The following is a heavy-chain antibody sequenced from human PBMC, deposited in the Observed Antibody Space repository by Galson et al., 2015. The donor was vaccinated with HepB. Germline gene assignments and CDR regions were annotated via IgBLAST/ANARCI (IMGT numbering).Heavy chain of an antibody. CDR3: ARDDAESRGPANDF. Sequence: SLRLSCAASGFTFRSYGMHWVRQAPGKGLEWVAVIWYDGSSTYYGDSVKGRSTISKDNSKNTLYLQMNNLRAEDTAVYYCARDDAESRGPANDFWGQGTLVTVSS. J-gene: IGHJ4*02. CDR1: GFTFRSYG. V-gene: IGHV3-33*01. CDR2: IWYDGSST. D-gene: IGHD2-2*01.